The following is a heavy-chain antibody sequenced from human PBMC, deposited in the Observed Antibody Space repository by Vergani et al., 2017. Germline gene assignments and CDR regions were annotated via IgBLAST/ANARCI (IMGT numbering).Heavy chain of an antibody. D-gene: IGHD1-26*01. Sequence: VQLVESGGGLVQPGGSLRLSCAASGFTFSSYWMSWVRQAPGKGLEWVANIKQDGSEKYYVDSVKGRFTISRDNSKNTLYLQMNSLRAEDTAVYYCAKDQWEQLIPGHWGQGTLVTVSS. CDR3: AKDQWEQLIPGH. J-gene: IGHJ4*02. CDR1: GFTFSSYW. V-gene: IGHV3-7*03. CDR2: IKQDGSEK.